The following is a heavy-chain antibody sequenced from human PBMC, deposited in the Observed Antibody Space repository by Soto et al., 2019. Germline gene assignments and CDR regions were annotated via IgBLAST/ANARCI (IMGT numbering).Heavy chain of an antibody. J-gene: IGHJ5*02. Sequence: QVQLQESGPGLVKPSQTLSLTCTVSGGSISSGDYYWSWVRQPPGKGLEWIGYIYYTGSTYYNPSLKSRLTLSVDTSKNQFSLKLSSVTAANTAVYYCARGGIQLWSRGGWFDPWGQGTLVTVSS. V-gene: IGHV4-30-4*01. CDR2: IYYTGST. CDR1: GGSISSGDYY. D-gene: IGHD5-18*01. CDR3: ARGGIQLWSRGGWFDP.